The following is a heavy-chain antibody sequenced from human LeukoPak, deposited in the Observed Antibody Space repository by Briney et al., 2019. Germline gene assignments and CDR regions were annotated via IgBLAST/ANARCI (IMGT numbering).Heavy chain of an antibody. CDR3: ARDYSTYYYGMDV. J-gene: IGHJ6*02. D-gene: IGHD4-11*01. CDR2: IPYDGSNK. V-gene: IGHV3-30*04. CDR1: GFTFSSYA. Sequence: GGSLRLSCAASGFTFSSYAMHWVRQAPGKGLEWVAVIPYDGSNKYYADSVKGRFTISRDNSKNTLYLQMNSLRAEDTAVYYCARDYSTYYYGMDVWGQGTTVTVSS.